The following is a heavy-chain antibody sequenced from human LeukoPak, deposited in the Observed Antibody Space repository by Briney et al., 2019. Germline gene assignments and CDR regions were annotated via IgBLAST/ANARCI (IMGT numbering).Heavy chain of an antibody. J-gene: IGHJ4*02. CDR2: IGAYNGNT. V-gene: IGHV1-18*01. Sequence: ASVKVSCKASGYTFTSYGISWVRQAPGQGLEWMGWIGAYNGNTNYAQKLQGRVTMTTDTSTSTAYMELRSLRSDDTAVYYCARDAYCGGDCYWYFDYWGQGTLVTVSS. D-gene: IGHD2-21*02. CDR1: GYTFTSYG. CDR3: ARDAYCGGDCYWYFDY.